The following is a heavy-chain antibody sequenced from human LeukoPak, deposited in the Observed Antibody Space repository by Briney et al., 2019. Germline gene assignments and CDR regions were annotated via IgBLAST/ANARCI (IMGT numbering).Heavy chain of an antibody. CDR3: AKVGGGEPHSGSYPFRDDDAFDI. V-gene: IGHV3-23*01. CDR2: ISGSGGST. CDR1: GFTFSSYA. J-gene: IGHJ3*02. D-gene: IGHD1-26*01. Sequence: PGGSLRLSCAASGFTFSSYAMSWVRQAPGKGLEWVSAISGSGGSTYYADSVKGRFTISRDNSKNTLYLQMNSLRAEDTAVYYCAKVGGGEPHSGSYPFRDDDAFDIWGQGTMVTVSS.